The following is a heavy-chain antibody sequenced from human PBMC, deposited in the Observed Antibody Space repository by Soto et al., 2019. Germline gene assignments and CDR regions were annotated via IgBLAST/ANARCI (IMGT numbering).Heavy chain of an antibody. CDR1: GFAFSSNA. CDR3: ARCWRSCSSTSFPFASFDL. Sequence: EVQLAESGGGLVQPGGSLRLSCAASGFAFSSNAMNWVRQAPGKGLEWISYITNGSSSIYYADSVKGRFTLSRDNAKTSLYLHITRLRAEYSAVYYCARCWRSCSSTSFPFASFDLSVQGTVVTVS. V-gene: IGHV3-48*01. CDR2: ITNGSSSI. J-gene: IGHJ3*01. D-gene: IGHD2-2*01.